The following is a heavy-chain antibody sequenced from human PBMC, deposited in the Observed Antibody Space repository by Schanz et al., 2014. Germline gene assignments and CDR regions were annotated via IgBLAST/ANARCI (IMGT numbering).Heavy chain of an antibody. CDR2: IDPRCAST. CDR3: ARNYEWFES. Sequence: QLQLVQSGAEVKKPGASVKISCGTFGKRYFIHWVRQAPGQGLEWMGMIDPRCASTTYAQKFQGRLSLTGDMSTSTLYLELRSLTSEDTAVYYCARNYEWFESWGQGTLVTVSS. V-gene: IGHV1-46*02. J-gene: IGHJ5*01. D-gene: IGHD3-16*01. CDR1: GKRYF.